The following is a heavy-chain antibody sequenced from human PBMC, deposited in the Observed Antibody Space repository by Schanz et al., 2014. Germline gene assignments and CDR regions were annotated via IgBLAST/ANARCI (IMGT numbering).Heavy chain of an antibody. Sequence: QVQLVQSGAEVKKPGSSMKVSCKASGGTFNSYTISWVRQARGQGLEWVGRFIPILDVGNYAQQFQGRVTFTADKSTSTAYMELSSLRYEDTALYYCARGTMPGTFDIWGQGTMXTVSS. D-gene: IGHD2-2*01. J-gene: IGHJ3*02. CDR2: FIPILDVG. CDR1: GGTFNSYT. CDR3: ARGTMPGTFDI. V-gene: IGHV1-69*02.